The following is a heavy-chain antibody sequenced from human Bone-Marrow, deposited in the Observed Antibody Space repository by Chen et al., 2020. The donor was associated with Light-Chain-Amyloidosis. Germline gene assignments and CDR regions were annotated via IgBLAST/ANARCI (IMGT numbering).Heavy chain of an antibody. CDR3: ARVERGYYFDY. CDR1: GSPFSSYW. CDR2: IKQDGSEK. Sequence: EVQPVASGGGLVQPGGSLRLSCAASGSPFSSYWMSWVRQAPGKGLEWVANIKQDGSEKYYVDSVKGRFTISRDNAKNSLYLQMNSLRAEDTAVYYCARVERGYYFDYWGQGTLVTVSS. V-gene: IGHV3-7*01. D-gene: IGHD3-16*01. J-gene: IGHJ4*02.